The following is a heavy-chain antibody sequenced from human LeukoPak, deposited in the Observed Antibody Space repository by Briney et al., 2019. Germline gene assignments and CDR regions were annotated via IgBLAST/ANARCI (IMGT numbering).Heavy chain of an antibody. J-gene: IGHJ3*02. Sequence: GGSLRLSCAASGFTFDDYAMHWVRQAPGKGLEWVSGISWNSGSIGYADSVKGRFTISRDNAKNSLYLQMNSLRAEDTALYDCAKDLVRYCSGGRCFPDAFDIWRQGTMVTVSP. CDR2: ISWNSGSI. CDR3: AKDLVRYCSGGRCFPDAFDI. D-gene: IGHD2-15*01. V-gene: IGHV3-9*01. CDR1: GFTFDDYA.